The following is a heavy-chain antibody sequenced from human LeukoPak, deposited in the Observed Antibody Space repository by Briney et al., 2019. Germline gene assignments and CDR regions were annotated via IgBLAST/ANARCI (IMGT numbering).Heavy chain of an antibody. CDR1: GGSIGSYY. CDR3: ASSHQYSGYWFDP. Sequence: PSETLSLTCAVSGGSIGSYYWSWIRQPPGKGLEWIGYIHDSGSTKYNPSLKSRVTMSVDTSRNHHSLKLTSVTAADTAVYYCASSHQYSGYWFDPWGQGTLVTVSS. J-gene: IGHJ5*02. D-gene: IGHD1-26*01. V-gene: IGHV4-59*01. CDR2: IHDSGST.